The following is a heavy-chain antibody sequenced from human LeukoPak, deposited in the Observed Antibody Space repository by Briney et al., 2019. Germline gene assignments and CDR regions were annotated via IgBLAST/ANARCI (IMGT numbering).Heavy chain of an antibody. D-gene: IGHD2-21*01. CDR1: GGSISSYY. J-gene: IGHJ4*02. CDR3: ARSRWGYGFDH. V-gene: IGHV4-59*01. CDR2: IYNSGST. Sequence: SETLSLTCTVSGGSISSYYWSWIRQPAGKGLEWIGYIYNSGSTNYNPSLKSRVTISADTSRNQFSLRLSSVTPTDTAMYYCARSRWGYGFDHWGQGTLVTVSS.